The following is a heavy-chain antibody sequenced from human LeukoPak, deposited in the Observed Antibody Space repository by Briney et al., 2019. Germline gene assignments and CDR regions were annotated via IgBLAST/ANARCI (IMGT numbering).Heavy chain of an antibody. V-gene: IGHV3-21*01. CDR1: GFTFSSYS. Sequence: GGSLRLSCAASGFTFSSYSMNWVRQAPGKGLEWVSSISSSSTYIYYVDLVKGRFTISRDNAKNSLYLQMNSLRAEDTAVYYCARPRSGSGWLGDRNAFDIWGQGAMVTVSS. CDR3: ARPRSGSGWLGDRNAFDI. CDR2: ISSSSTYI. J-gene: IGHJ3*02. D-gene: IGHD6-19*01.